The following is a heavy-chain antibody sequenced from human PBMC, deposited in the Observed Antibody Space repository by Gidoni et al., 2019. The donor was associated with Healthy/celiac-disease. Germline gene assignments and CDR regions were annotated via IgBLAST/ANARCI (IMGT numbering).Heavy chain of an antibody. CDR1: GVSFLGYY. D-gene: IGHD3-10*01. CDR3: ARGPKMVRGVSIRKGPQDACDI. Sequence: QVQLQQWLAGLFKPSAALSLTCAVYGVSFLGYYCLWISQPPGTGLEWIGEINHSGSTNDNPALKSRVTISVDTAKNQFSLKLSSGPAADTAVYYCARGPKMVRGVSIRKGPQDACDIWGQGTMVTVSS. CDR2: INHSGST. J-gene: IGHJ3*02. V-gene: IGHV4-34*01.